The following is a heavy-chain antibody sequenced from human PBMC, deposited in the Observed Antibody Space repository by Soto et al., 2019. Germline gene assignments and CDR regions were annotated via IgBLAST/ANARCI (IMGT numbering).Heavy chain of an antibody. Sequence: QVQLQESGPGQLKPSETLSLTCSVSGTSVRSGTYYWTWIRQRPGKGLEWIGYMYYGGRTNYNTSLKTRLTMSIDESKNQFSLRLHSVHAADTAMYYWAGDRIGPGATFDLWGQGNLVAVSS. D-gene: IGHD1-26*01. CDR3: AGDRIGPGATFDL. CDR2: MYYGGRT. CDR1: GTSVRSGTYY. V-gene: IGHV4-61*01. J-gene: IGHJ4*02.